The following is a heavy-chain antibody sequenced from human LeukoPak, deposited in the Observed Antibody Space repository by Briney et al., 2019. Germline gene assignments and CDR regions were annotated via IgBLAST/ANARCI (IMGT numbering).Heavy chain of an antibody. V-gene: IGHV4-4*09. CDR3: ARHRSPSSLSYFDI. CDR2: IYTSETT. CDR1: GASISSYY. Sequence: SETLSLTCTVSGASISSYYWSWIRQPPGKGLEWMGYIYTSETTNYTPSLRSRVTISIDTSKNQFSLGLSSVTAADTAVYYCARHRSPSSLSYFDIWGQGTLVIVSS. J-gene: IGHJ4*02. D-gene: IGHD6-19*01.